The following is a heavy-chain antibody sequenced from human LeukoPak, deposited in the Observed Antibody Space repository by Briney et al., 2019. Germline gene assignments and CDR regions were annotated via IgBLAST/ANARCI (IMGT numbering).Heavy chain of an antibody. CDR2: IYPADSNT. CDR1: GYSFTTYW. J-gene: IGHJ4*02. D-gene: IGHD3-10*01. CDR3: GRGSHASGSPPDY. V-gene: IGHV5-51*01. Sequence: GESLKISCKASGYSFTTYWIGWVRQMTGKGLEWMGIIYPADSNTRYSPSFQGQVTISADRSISTAYLQWSSLEASDTAMYYCGRGSHASGSPPDYWAQGTLFTVSS.